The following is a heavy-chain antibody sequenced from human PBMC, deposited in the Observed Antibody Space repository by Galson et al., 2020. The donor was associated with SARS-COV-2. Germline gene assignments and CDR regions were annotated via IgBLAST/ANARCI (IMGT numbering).Heavy chain of an antibody. CDR3: TRVPPYSSSLWVAFDF. Sequence: LSLTCAASGFTFSDSAMHWVRQASGKGLEWVGRIRSKTNSYATAYAASVKGRFTISRDDSKNTAYLQMNSLKTEDTAVYYCTRVPPYSSSLWVAFDFWGQGTMVTVSS. J-gene: IGHJ3*01. CDR2: IRSKTNSYAT. V-gene: IGHV3-73*01. D-gene: IGHD6-6*01. CDR1: GFTFSDSA.